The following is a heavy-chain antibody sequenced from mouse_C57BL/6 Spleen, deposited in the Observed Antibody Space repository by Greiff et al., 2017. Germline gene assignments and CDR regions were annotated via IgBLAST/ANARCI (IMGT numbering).Heavy chain of an antibody. CDR1: GFNIKDYY. Sequence: EVKLVESGAELVKPGASVKLSCTASGFNIKDYYMHWVKQRTEQGLEWIGRIDPEDGETKYAPKFQGKATITADTSSNTAYLQLSSLTSEDTAVYYCARGDYYGSSSAWFAYWGQGTLVTVSA. CDR3: ARGDYYGSSSAWFAY. J-gene: IGHJ3*01. V-gene: IGHV14-2*01. D-gene: IGHD1-1*01. CDR2: IDPEDGET.